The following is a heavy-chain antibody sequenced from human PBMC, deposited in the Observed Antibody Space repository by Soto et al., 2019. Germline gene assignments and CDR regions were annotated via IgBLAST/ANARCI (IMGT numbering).Heavy chain of an antibody. D-gene: IGHD6-19*01. CDR3: EKEPYSSFVLGTFHY. CDR1: GFTFKSYA. J-gene: IGHJ4*02. CDR2: SSGSGGTT. Sequence: EVQLLESGGGLVQPGGYLRLSCAASGFTFKSYAMSWVRQPPGKGLEWVSGSSGSGGTTYQADSVKGRFTISRDNSKNTLYLQMNSLRVEDTAVYYCEKEPYSSFVLGTFHYWGKGALVTVSS. V-gene: IGHV3-23*01.